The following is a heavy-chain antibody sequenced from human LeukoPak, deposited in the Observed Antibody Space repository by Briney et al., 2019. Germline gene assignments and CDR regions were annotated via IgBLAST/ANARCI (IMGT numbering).Heavy chain of an antibody. D-gene: IGHD3-9*01. CDR2: IYYSGGA. CDR3: ASLGRITISGGYYFDY. V-gene: IGHV4-31*02. CDR1: GGSISSGGYY. Sequence: PSETLSLTCTVSGGSISSGGYYWSWIRQHPERGLEWIGYIYYSGGAYYDPSLKSRVTMSVDTSENQFSLKLTSVTAADTAVYYCASLGRITISGGYYFDYWGQGALVTVSS. J-gene: IGHJ4*02.